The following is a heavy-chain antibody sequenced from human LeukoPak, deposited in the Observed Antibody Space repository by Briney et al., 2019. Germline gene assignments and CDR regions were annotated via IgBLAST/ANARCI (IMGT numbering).Heavy chain of an antibody. CDR1: GFTFSSYA. CDR3: AGGRGSGSYYNSPGWFDP. J-gene: IGHJ5*02. CDR2: ISYDGSNK. V-gene: IGHV3-30-3*01. Sequence: GGSLRLSCAASGFTFSSYAMHWVRQAPGKGLEWVAVISYDGSNKYYADSVKGRFTISRDNSKNTLYLQMNSLRAEDTAVYYCAGGRGSGSYYNSPGWFDPWGQGTLVTVSS. D-gene: IGHD3-10*01.